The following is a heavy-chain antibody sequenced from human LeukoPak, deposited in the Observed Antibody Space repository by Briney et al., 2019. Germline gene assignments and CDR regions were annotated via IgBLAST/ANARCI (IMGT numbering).Heavy chain of an antibody. D-gene: IGHD5-18*01. J-gene: IGHJ3*02. V-gene: IGHV3-7*01. Sequence: GGSLRLSCAASGFSFSSYWMNWVRQAPGKGLEWVAHIKHDGGEKYYEDSVRGRFTISRDNAKNSLYLQMNSLRAEDTAVYYCAREHTSMVLTFDAFDMWGQGTMVTVSS. CDR2: IKHDGGEK. CDR3: AREHTSMVLTFDAFDM. CDR1: GFSFSSYW.